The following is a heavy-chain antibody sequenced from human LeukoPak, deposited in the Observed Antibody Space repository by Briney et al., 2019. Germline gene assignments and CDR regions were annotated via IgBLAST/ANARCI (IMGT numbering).Heavy chain of an antibody. Sequence: GGSLRLSCAASGFTVSSNYMSWVRQAPGKGLEWVSVIYSGGGTYYADSVKGRFTISRDNSKNTLYLQMNSLRAEGTAVYYCARKAAMMGYYYGMDVWGQGTTVTVSS. CDR2: IYSGGGT. D-gene: IGHD3-16*01. V-gene: IGHV3-66*01. CDR1: GFTVSSNY. CDR3: ARKAAMMGYYYGMDV. J-gene: IGHJ6*02.